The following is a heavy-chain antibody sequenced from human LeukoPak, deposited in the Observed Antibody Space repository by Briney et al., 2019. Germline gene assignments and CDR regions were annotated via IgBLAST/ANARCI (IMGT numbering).Heavy chain of an antibody. CDR2: ISSSSNTI. V-gene: IGHV3-48*04. CDR1: GFTFSIYS. D-gene: IGHD2-15*01. J-gene: IGHJ4*02. Sequence: PGGSLRLFCAASGFTFSIYSMNWVRQAPGKGLEWVSYISSSSNTIYYSDSVKGRFTISRDNAKNSLYLQMNSLRADDTAVYYCAKNAMRVVVAASTGAFDYWGQGTLVTVSS. CDR3: AKNAMRVVVAASTGAFDY.